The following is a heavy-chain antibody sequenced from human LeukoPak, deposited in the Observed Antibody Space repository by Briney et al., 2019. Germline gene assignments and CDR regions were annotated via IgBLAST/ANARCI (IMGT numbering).Heavy chain of an antibody. CDR2: IYYSGST. J-gene: IGHJ3*02. CDR1: GGSISSYY. CDR3: ARATKMLWFGELHYAFDI. V-gene: IGHV4-59*01. Sequence: SETLSLTCTVSGGSISSYYWSWIRQPPGKGLEWIGYIYYSGSTNYNPSLKSRVTISVDTSKNQFSLKLSSVTAADTAVYYCARATKMLWFGELHYAFDIWGQGTMVTVSS. D-gene: IGHD3-10*01.